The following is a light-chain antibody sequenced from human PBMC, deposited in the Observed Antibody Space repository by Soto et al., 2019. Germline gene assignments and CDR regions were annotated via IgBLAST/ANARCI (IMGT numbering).Light chain of an antibody. Sequence: SYELTQPPSVSVAPGQTARITCGGNNIGSKSVHWYQQKPGQAPVLVVYDDSDWPSGIPERFSGSNSGNMATLTISRVEAGDEADYYCQVWDSSSDHVVFGGGTQLTVL. CDR1: NIGSKS. V-gene: IGLV3-21*02. CDR2: DDS. J-gene: IGLJ2*01. CDR3: QVWDSSSDHVV.